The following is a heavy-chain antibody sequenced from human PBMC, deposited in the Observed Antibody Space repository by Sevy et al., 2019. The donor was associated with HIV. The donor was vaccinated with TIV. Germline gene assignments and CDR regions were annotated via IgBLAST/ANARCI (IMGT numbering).Heavy chain of an antibody. CDR2: IYSGGNT. CDR1: GFTVSTNY. CDR3: AREYHGDYLYYFDS. Sequence: GGSLRLSCAASGFTVSTNYMSWVRQAPGKGLEWVSVIYSGGNTYYADSVKGRFTIARDKSKNTLYRQMNTLTPEDTAMYYCAREYHGDYLYYFDSWGQGTLVTVSS. D-gene: IGHD4-17*01. J-gene: IGHJ4*02. V-gene: IGHV3-53*01.